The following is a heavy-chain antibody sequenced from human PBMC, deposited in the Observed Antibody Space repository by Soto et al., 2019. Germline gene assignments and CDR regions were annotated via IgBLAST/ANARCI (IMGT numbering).Heavy chain of an antibody. D-gene: IGHD2-15*01. J-gene: IGHJ6*02. CDR2: IIPIFGTA. V-gene: IGHV1-69*13. CDR1: GGTFSSYA. Sequence: ASVKVSCKASGGTFSSYAISWVRQAPGQGLEWMGGIIPIFGTANYAQKFQGRVTITADESTSTAYMELSSLRSEDTAVYYCAREACSGCSCYWGSYGMDVWGQGTTVTVSS. CDR3: AREACSGCSCYWGSYGMDV.